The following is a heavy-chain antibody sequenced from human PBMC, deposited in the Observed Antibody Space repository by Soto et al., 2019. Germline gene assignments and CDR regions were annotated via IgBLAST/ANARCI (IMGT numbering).Heavy chain of an antibody. Sequence: SVTRAVCGETMKICPYYVKWIRQHPVKGLEWIAYIYHTGNTYYNPSLRSPTTISVDTSENQFSPKLTSVTDADTAVYYWESSYSGGLDNWGQGTLVTVSS. D-gene: IGHD5-12*01. CDR2: IYHTGNT. CDR1: GETMKICPYY. V-gene: IGHV4-31*11. J-gene: IGHJ4*02. CDR3: ESSYSGGLDN.